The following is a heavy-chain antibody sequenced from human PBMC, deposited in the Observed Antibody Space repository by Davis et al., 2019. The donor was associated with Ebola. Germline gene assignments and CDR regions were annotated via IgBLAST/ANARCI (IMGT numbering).Heavy chain of an antibody. V-gene: IGHV4-59*08. Sequence: MPSETLSLTCTVSGGSISSYYWSWIRQPPGKGLEWIGYIYYSGSTYYNPSLKSRVTISVDTSKNQFSLKLSSVTAADTAVYYCARAGYSYGYLVLTDGMDVWGQGTTVTVSS. CDR1: GGSISSYY. CDR2: IYYSGST. CDR3: ARAGYSYGYLVLTDGMDV. D-gene: IGHD5-18*01. J-gene: IGHJ6*02.